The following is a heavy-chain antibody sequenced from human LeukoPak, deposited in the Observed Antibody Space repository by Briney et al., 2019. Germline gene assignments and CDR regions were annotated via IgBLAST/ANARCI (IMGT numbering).Heavy chain of an antibody. Sequence: PGGSLRLSCAASGFTFSSYGMHWVGQAPGKGREWVAFIRYDGSNKYYVDSVKGRFTISRDNSKNALYLQMNSLSAEDTAVYYCATGSSSCWYGRLAYWGQGTLVTVSS. CDR2: IRYDGSNK. CDR1: GFTFSSYG. V-gene: IGHV3-30*02. J-gene: IGHJ4*02. D-gene: IGHD6-19*01. CDR3: ATGSSSCWYGRLAY.